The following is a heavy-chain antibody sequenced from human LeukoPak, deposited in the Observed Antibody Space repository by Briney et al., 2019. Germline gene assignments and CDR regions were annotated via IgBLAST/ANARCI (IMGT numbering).Heavy chain of an antibody. D-gene: IGHD2-2*01. J-gene: IGHJ4*02. Sequence: PSETRSLNCTVSGGSISSYYWSWLRQPPGKGLEWIGYIYYSGSTNYNPSLKSRVTISVDTSKNQFSLKLSSVTAADTAVYYCARGEDCSSTSCRNDYWGQGTLVTVSS. CDR1: GGSISSYY. V-gene: IGHV4-59*01. CDR2: IYYSGST. CDR3: ARGEDCSSTSCRNDY.